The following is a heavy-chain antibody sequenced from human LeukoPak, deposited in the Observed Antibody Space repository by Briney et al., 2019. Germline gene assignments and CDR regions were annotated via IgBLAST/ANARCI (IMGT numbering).Heavy chain of an antibody. D-gene: IGHD3-22*01. J-gene: IGHJ4*02. Sequence: GGSLRLSCAASGFTFSSYWVHWVRQAPGKGLVWVSRINSDGSSTSYADSVKGRFTISRDNAKNTLYLQMNSLRAEDTAVYYCARDCSSGYYVDYWGQGTLVTVSS. V-gene: IGHV3-74*01. CDR2: INSDGSST. CDR1: GFTFSSYW. CDR3: ARDCSSGYYVDY.